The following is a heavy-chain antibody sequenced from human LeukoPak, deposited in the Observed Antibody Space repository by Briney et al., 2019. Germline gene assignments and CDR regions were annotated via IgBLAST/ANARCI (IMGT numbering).Heavy chain of an antibody. J-gene: IGHJ4*01. V-gene: IGHV3-23*01. CDR1: GFSFSNNA. Sequence: PTGGSLRLSCAASGFSFSNNAMSWVRQAPGNGLEWVSAIGNSGGGTYYADSLQGRFTISRDNSKNTLHLQMNSLRAEDTAVYYCVKRYCSGDTCYSAFDYWGHGTLVTVSS. CDR2: IGNSGGGT. CDR3: VKRYCSGDTCYSAFDY. D-gene: IGHD2-15*01.